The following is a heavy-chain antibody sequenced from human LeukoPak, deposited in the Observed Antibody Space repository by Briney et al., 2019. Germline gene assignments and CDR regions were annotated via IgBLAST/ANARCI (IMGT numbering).Heavy chain of an antibody. CDR3: ARDGGYSGYGVVFDY. J-gene: IGHJ4*02. D-gene: IGHD5-12*01. CDR1: GGSISSSSYY. CDR2: IYYSGST. V-gene: IGHV4-61*01. Sequence: SETLSLTCTVSGGSISSSSYYWGWIRQPPGKGLEWIGYIYYSGSTNYNPPLKSRVTISVDTSKNQFSLKLSSVTAADTAVYYCARDGGYSGYGVVFDYWGQGTLVTVSS.